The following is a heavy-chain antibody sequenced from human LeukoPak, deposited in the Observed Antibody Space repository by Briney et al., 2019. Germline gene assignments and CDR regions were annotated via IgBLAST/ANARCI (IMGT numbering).Heavy chain of an antibody. J-gene: IGHJ5*02. D-gene: IGHD3-10*01. CDR1: GYTFTSYD. CDR2: MNPNSGNT. CDR3: ARTFYYDSGSDNWFDP. V-gene: IGHV1-8*01. Sequence: ASVKVSCKASGYTFTSYDINWVRQATGQGLEWMGWMNPNSGNTGYAQKFQGRVTMTRNTSISTAYMELSSLRSEDTAVYYCARTFYYDSGSDNWFDPWGQGTLVTVSS.